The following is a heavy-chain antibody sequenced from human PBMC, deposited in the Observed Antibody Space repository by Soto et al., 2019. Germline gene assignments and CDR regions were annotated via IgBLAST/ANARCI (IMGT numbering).Heavy chain of an antibody. D-gene: IGHD2-15*01. J-gene: IGHJ4*02. CDR2: IYYSGST. Sequence: QVQLQESGPGLVKPSQTLSLTCTVSDASISSGDYYLSWIRQPPGKGLEWIGYIYYSGSTYYNPSLKSRVTISVDTSKNQFSLKLSSVTAADTAVYYCARVLVVVAATTNWGQGTLVTVSS. CDR3: ARVLVVVAATTN. V-gene: IGHV4-30-4*01. CDR1: DASISSGDYY.